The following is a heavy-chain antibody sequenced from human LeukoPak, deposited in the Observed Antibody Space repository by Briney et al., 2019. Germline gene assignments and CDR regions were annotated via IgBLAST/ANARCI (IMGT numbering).Heavy chain of an antibody. J-gene: IGHJ4*02. CDR3: ARGGIAVAFDY. D-gene: IGHD6-19*01. V-gene: IGHV4-34*01. CDR2: INHSGST. Sequence: PSETLSLTCAVYGGSFSGYYWSWIRQPPGKGLEWIGEINHSGSTNYNPSLKSRVTISVDTSKNQFSLKLSSVTAADTAVYYCARGGIAVAFDYWGQGTLVTVSS. CDR1: GGSFSGYY.